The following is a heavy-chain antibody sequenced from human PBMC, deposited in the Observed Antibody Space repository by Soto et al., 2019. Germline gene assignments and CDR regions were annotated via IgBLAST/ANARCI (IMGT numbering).Heavy chain of an antibody. CDR1: GGSISSGGYY. CDR2: IYYSGST. V-gene: IGHV4-31*03. D-gene: IGHD3-22*01. J-gene: IGHJ4*02. Sequence: PSETLSLTCTVSGGSISSGGYYWSWIRQHPGKGLEWIGYIYYSGSTYYNPSLKSRVTISVDTSKNQFSLKLSSVTAADTAVYYCASSSYYDSSDLDYWGQGTLVTVSS. CDR3: ASSSYYDSSDLDY.